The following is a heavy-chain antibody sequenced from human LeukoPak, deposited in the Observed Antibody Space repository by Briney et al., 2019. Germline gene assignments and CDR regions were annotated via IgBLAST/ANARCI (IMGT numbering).Heavy chain of an antibody. D-gene: IGHD4-17*01. CDR3: TRLISRRSDYNYVDD. Sequence: GESLKISCKGSGYRFTNYHIGWVRQMPGKCLEWMGIIYPADSDTRYRPTFRGQVTISVDKSINTAYLQWSSLKASDTAMYYCTRLISRRSDYNYVDDWGQGTLITVSS. J-gene: IGHJ4*02. CDR1: GYRFTNYH. CDR2: IYPADSDT. V-gene: IGHV5-51*01.